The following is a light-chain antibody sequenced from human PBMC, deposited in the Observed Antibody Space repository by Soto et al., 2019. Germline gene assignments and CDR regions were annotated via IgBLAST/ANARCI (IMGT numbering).Light chain of an antibody. CDR3: QSYDSSLSGLYV. J-gene: IGLJ1*01. CDR2: GNS. V-gene: IGLV1-40*01. Sequence: QSVLTQPPSVSGAPGQRVTISCTGSSSNIGAGYAVLWYHHLPGTAPKLLISGNSNRPSGVPDRFSGSKSGTSASLAITGLQAEDEADYYCQSYDSSLSGLYVFGTGTKVTVL. CDR1: SSNIGAGYA.